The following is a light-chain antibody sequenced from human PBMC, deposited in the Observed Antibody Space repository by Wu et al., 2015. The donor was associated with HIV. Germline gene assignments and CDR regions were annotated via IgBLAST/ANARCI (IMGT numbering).Light chain of an antibody. J-gene: IGKJ5*01. CDR1: RSVSSNY. Sequence: EIVLTQSPGTLSLSPGERATLSCRASRSVSSNYLAWYQQKPGQAPRLLIYAASSRAPGVPDRFSGSGSGADFTLSINRLEPEDFAVYYCQQYDTSPPAITFGQGTRLEIK. CDR2: AAS. CDR3: QQYDTSPPAIT. V-gene: IGKV3-20*01.